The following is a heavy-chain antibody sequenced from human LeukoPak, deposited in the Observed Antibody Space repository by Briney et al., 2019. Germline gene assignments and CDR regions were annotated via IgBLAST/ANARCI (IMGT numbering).Heavy chain of an antibody. V-gene: IGHV1-46*01. CDR2: VNPSGGST. CDR1: GYTFTSYY. D-gene: IGHD1-26*01. Sequence: ASVKVSCKASGYTFTSYYMHWVRQAPGQGLEWMGIVNPSGGSTSYAQKFQGRVTMTRDTSTSTVYMELSSLRSEDTAVYYCAVGSGSYHIDDYWGQGTLVTVSS. CDR3: AVGSGSYHIDDY. J-gene: IGHJ4*02.